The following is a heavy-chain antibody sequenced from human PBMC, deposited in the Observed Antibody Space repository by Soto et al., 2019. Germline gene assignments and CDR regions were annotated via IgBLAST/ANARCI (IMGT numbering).Heavy chain of an antibody. CDR3: GRDTGGSGWYSSYYYYGMDV. CDR1: GFTFSIYR. Sequence: AGGAPGPSRAASGFTFSIYRMNWVRQAPGQGPEWGPSSSITSSYVYDADSVKGRFTISRDNAKNSLYPQMNSVGAEETAVYYCGRDTGGSGWYSSYYYYGMDVWGQGTPGTVS. D-gene: IGHD6-19*01. V-gene: IGHV3-21*01. J-gene: IGHJ6*02. CDR2: SSITSSYV.